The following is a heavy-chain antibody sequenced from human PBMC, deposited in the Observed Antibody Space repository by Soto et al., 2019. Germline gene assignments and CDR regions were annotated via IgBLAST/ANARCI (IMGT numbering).Heavy chain of an antibody. V-gene: IGHV4-39*01. CDR2: IYYSGST. Sequence: QLQLQESGPGLVKPSETLSLTCTVSGGSISSSSYYWGWIRQPPGRGRGWIGSIYYSGSTYYTPSLKSRVTISVDTSKNQFSLKLSSVTAADTAVYYCARHEYYDSSGYSSDYWGQGTLVTVSS. CDR3: ARHEYYDSSGYSSDY. J-gene: IGHJ4*02. D-gene: IGHD3-22*01. CDR1: GGSISSSSYY.